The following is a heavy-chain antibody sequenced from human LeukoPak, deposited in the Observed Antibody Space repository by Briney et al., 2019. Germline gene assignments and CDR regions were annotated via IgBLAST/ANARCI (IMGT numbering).Heavy chain of an antibody. Sequence: GGSLRLSCATSGFTFSGYGMHWVRQAPGKGLEWVAFIWYDGRDIYYADSVKGQFTISRDNSKNTLYLQMNSLRAEDTAVYYCAKDPYSYGSYFDYWGQGTLVTVSS. CDR3: AKDPYSYGSYFDY. V-gene: IGHV3-30*02. CDR1: GFTFSGYG. CDR2: IWYDGRDI. D-gene: IGHD5-18*01. J-gene: IGHJ4*02.